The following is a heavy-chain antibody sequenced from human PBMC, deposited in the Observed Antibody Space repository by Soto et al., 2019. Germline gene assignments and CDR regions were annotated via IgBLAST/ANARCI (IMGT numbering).Heavy chain of an antibody. CDR3: ARHSNRNYGLYYFDY. CDR1: GGSVSSYY. Sequence: QVQLQESGPGLVKPSETLSLTCTVFGGSVSSYYWSWIRQSPGKGLEWIGYIYYSVSTKYKPSLTSRVTLSVDTSKNQFSLKVSSATAADTAVYYCARHSNRNYGLYYFDYWGLGALVTVSS. J-gene: IGHJ4*02. V-gene: IGHV4-59*08. D-gene: IGHD4-4*01. CDR2: IYYSVST.